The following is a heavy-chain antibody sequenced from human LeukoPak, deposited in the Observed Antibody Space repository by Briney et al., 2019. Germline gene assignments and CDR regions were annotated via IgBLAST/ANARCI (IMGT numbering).Heavy chain of an antibody. V-gene: IGHV3-23*01. D-gene: IGHD6-13*01. CDR1: GFTFSSYA. CDR3: AKVSGIAAAGTRHFDY. CDR2: ISSDRRST. Sequence: GGSLRLSCAASGFTFSSYAMSWVRQAPGKGLEWVSAISSDRRSTYYADSVKGRFTISRDNSKNTLFLQMNSLRVEDTAVYYCAKVSGIAAAGTRHFDYWGQGTLVTVSS. J-gene: IGHJ4*02.